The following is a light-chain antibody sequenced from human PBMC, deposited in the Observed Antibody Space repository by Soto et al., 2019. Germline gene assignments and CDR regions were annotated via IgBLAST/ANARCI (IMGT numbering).Light chain of an antibody. CDR2: GAS. Sequence: EIVLTQSPGTLSLSPGERATLSCRASQSVSSSYIAWYQQKPGQAPRLFIYGASSRATGIPDRFSGSGSGTDFTLTISRLEPDDFAVYYCQQYGRSHPMTFGQGTKVDIK. V-gene: IGKV3-20*01. CDR3: QQYGRSHPMT. J-gene: IGKJ1*01. CDR1: QSVSSSY.